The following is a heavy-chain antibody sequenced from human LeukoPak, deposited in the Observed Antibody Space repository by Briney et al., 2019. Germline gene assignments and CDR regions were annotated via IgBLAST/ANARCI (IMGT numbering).Heavy chain of an antibody. CDR2: IYYSGST. CDR1: GGSISSGGYY. V-gene: IGHV4-31*11. D-gene: IGHD6-6*01. Sequence: SETPSLTCAVSGGSISSGGYYWSWIRQHPGKGLEWIGYIYYSGSTYYNPSLKSRVTISVDTSKNQFSLKLSSVTAADTAVYYCAREVVSIAARLLDYWGQGTLVTVSS. CDR3: AREVVSIAARLLDY. J-gene: IGHJ4*02.